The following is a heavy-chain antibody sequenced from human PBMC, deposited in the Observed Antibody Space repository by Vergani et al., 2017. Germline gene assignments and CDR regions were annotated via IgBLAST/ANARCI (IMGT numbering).Heavy chain of an antibody. CDR2: IIPILGIA. Sequence: QVQLVQSGAEVKKPGSSVKVSCKASGGTFSSYTISWVRQAPGQGLEWMGRIIPILGIANYAQKFQGRVTITADKSTSTAYMELSSLRSEDTAVYYCATTGYSSSWYDSAFEIWGQGTMGSVSS. CDR3: ATTGYSSSWYDSAFEI. V-gene: IGHV1-69*02. CDR1: GGTFSSYT. D-gene: IGHD6-13*01. J-gene: IGHJ3*02.